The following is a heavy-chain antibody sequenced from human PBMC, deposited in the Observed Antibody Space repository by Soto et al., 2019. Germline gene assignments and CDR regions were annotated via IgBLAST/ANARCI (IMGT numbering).Heavy chain of an antibody. J-gene: IGHJ4*02. CDR1: GFLFRIYA. CDR3: ATVRIDFGGAPADY. V-gene: IGHV3-23*01. CDR2: ISGSGGST. Sequence: EVQLLESGGGLIHPGGSLRLSCAASGFLFRIYAMSWVRQAPGKGLEWVSGISGSGGSTYYADFVRGRFTISRDNSKNTLYLQMNSLRAEGRVIHYCATVRIDFGGAPADYWGQGTLVIVSS. D-gene: IGHD3-16*01.